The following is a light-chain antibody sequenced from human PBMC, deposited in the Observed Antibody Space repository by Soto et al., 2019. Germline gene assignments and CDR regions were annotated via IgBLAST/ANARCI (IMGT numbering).Light chain of an antibody. V-gene: IGKV3-15*01. CDR2: GAS. CDR3: LQDYSYPWT. J-gene: IGKJ1*01. Sequence: EIVMTQSPGTLSVSPGERATLSCRASQSISSSLAWYQQKPGQAPRLLIYGASTRATGIPARFSGSGSGTEFTLTISSLQSEDFATYYCLQDYSYPWTSGQGTKVDIK. CDR1: QSISSS.